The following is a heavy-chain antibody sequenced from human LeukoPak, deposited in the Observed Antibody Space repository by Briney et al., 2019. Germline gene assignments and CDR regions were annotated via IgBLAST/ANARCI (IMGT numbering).Heavy chain of an antibody. CDR1: GFTLTSYG. J-gene: IGHJ4*02. CDR2: IASSGAV. V-gene: IGHV3-21*01. Sequence: GGSLRLSCAASGFTLTSYGMNWIRQAPVRGLEWVSSIASSGAVYYADSVKGRFTISRDSANNSLYLQMSSLRAEDTALYYCTRAMVREWEPNISDSWGQGTLVTVSS. CDR3: TRAMVREWEPNISDS. D-gene: IGHD1-26*01.